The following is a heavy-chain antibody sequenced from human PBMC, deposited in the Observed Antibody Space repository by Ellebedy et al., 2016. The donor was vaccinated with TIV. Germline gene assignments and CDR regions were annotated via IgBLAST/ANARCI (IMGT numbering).Heavy chain of an antibody. Sequence: GESLKISXAASGFTFSSYSMNWVRQAPGKGLEWVSSISSSSSYIYYADSVKGRFTISRDNAKNSLYLQMNSLRAEDTAVYYCAKGYDPWYSYYYMDVWGKGTTVTVSS. D-gene: IGHD5-12*01. CDR3: AKGYDPWYSYYYMDV. V-gene: IGHV3-21*01. CDR1: GFTFSSYS. J-gene: IGHJ6*03. CDR2: ISSSSSYI.